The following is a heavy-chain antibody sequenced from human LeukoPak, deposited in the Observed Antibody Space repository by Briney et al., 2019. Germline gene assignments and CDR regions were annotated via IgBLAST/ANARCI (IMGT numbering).Heavy chain of an antibody. D-gene: IGHD2-15*01. CDR1: GYSFTSYW. V-gene: IGHV5-51*01. Sequence: GESLKISCTGSGYSFTSYWIGCVRQMPGKGLEWMGIIYPGDSDNRYSQSFQGQVTISAHKYIGTAYLQWSSLKASDTAMYYCARQERVVAYDAFDIWGQGTMVTVSS. J-gene: IGHJ3*02. CDR3: ARQERVVAYDAFDI. CDR2: IYPGDSDN.